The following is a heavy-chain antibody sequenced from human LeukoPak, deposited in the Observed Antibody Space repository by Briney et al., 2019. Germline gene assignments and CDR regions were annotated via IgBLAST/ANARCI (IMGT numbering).Heavy chain of an antibody. D-gene: IGHD3-22*01. J-gene: IGHJ4*02. CDR3: AKGPYYYDSSGYSSGDGSH. CDR1: GFTFSSYA. Sequence: GGSLRLSCVASGFTFSSYAMSWVRQAPGKGLEWVSAISGSGGSTYYADSVKGRFTISRDNSKNTLYLQMNSLRAEDTAVYYCAKGPYYYDSSGYSSGDGSHWGQGTLVTVSS. CDR2: ISGSGGST. V-gene: IGHV3-23*01.